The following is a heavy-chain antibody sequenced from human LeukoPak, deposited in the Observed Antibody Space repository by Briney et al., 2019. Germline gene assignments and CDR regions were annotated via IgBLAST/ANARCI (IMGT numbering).Heavy chain of an antibody. CDR3: ARQVVAVAGTGYFDY. J-gene: IGHJ4*02. CDR1: GGSIRSSSYY. Sequence: SETLSLTCTVSGGSIRSSSYYWGWLRQPPGKGLEWIGSIDYSGSTYYNASLKSRGTISVDTSKNQFSLKLNSVTAADTAVYFCARQVVAVAGTGYFDYWSQGTLGTVS. CDR2: IDYSGST. V-gene: IGHV4-39*01. D-gene: IGHD6-19*01.